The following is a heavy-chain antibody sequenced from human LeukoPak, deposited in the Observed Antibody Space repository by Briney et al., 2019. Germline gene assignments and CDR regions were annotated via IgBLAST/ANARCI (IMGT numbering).Heavy chain of an antibody. J-gene: IGHJ4*02. D-gene: IGHD3-10*01. CDR2: ISAYNGNT. Sequence: EASVKVSCKASGYTFTSYGISWVRRAPGQGLEWMGWISAYNGNTNYAQKLQGRVTMTTDTSTSTAYMELRSLRSDDTAVYYCARDRIMGSRGAMGYWGQGTLVTVSS. CDR1: GYTFTSYG. V-gene: IGHV1-18*01. CDR3: ARDRIMGSRGAMGY.